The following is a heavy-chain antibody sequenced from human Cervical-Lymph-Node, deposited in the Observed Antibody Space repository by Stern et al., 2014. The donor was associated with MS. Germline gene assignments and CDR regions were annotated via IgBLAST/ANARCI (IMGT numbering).Heavy chain of an antibody. Sequence: QMQLVQSGPEVKKPGASVKVSCKASGYTFTNYGLSWLRQAPGQGLEWMGWISAYNGNTYYTQNLQDRVTMTTDTSTNTAYMELRSLRSDDTAAYFCARGGTTSAANYYYYGLDVWGQGTTVTVFS. J-gene: IGHJ6*02. V-gene: IGHV1-18*01. D-gene: IGHD3-16*01. CDR3: ARGGTTSAANYYYYGLDV. CDR2: ISAYNGNT. CDR1: GYTFTNYG.